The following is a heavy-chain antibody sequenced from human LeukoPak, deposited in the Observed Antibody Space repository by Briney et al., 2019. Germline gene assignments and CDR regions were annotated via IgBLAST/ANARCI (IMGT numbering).Heavy chain of an antibody. J-gene: IGHJ4*02. CDR3: TRRDDFWSGYCLDY. CDR2: INWNGGST. D-gene: IGHD3-3*01. V-gene: IGHV3-20*04. Sequence: GGSLRLSCAASGFTFDDYGMSWVRQAPGKGLEWVSGINWNGGSTGYADSVKGRFTISRDNAKNSLYLRMNSLRAEDTALYYCTRRDDFWSGYCLDYWGQGTLVTVSS. CDR1: GFTFDDYG.